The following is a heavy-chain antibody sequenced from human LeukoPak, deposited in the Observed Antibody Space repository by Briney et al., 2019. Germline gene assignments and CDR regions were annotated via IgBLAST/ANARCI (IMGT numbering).Heavy chain of an antibody. V-gene: IGHV3-23*01. D-gene: IGHD2-8*02. J-gene: IGHJ4*02. CDR2: ISAAGGNS. CDR3: AKTQVVYYFDY. CDR1: GFSFSSYA. Sequence: GGSLRPSCVTSGFSFSSYAMSWVRQAPGKGLEWVSGISAAGGNSFYADSVKGRFTISRDNSNNTLHLQMNNMRVEDTAVYYCAKTQVVYYFDYWGQGNLVTVSS.